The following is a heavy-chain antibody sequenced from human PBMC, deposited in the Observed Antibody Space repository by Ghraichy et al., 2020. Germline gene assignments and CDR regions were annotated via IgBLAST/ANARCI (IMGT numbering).Heavy chain of an antibody. CDR1: GGSISSYY. D-gene: IGHD3-16*01. CDR2: IYYSGST. J-gene: IGHJ4*02. V-gene: IGHV4-59*01. CDR3: ARVVSADTPYIDY. Sequence: SETLSLTCTVSGGSISSYYWSWIRQPPGKGLEYIGYIYYSGSTNYNPSLKSRVTISVDTSKNQFSLKLSSVTAADTVVYYCARVVSADTPYIDYWGQGTLVPVSS.